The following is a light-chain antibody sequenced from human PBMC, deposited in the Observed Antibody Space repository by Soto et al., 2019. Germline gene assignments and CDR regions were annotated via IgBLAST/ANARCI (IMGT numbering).Light chain of an antibody. CDR1: QSISRA. V-gene: IGKV1-39*01. Sequence: DIKMTQSTAALSASAGHRVTITCRASQSISRALHWYQHKPGKAPNLLIYAASNLQSGVPSRFSGSGSGTAFTLTVSSLQPEDFATYYCQQSYSTPYTCGEGTKVDIK. CDR2: AAS. J-gene: IGKJ2*01. CDR3: QQSYSTPYT.